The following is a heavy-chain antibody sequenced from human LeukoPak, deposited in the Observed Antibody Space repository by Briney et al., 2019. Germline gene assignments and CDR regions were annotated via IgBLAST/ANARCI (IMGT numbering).Heavy chain of an antibody. CDR1: GFTFDDYA. Sequence: GGSLRLSCAASGFTFDDYAMHWVRQAPGKGLEWVSLISWDGGSTYYADSVKGRFTISRDNSKNSLYLQMNSLRAEDTALYYCATIAVAGPFDYWGQGTLVTVSS. V-gene: IGHV3-43D*03. D-gene: IGHD6-19*01. CDR2: ISWDGGST. J-gene: IGHJ4*02. CDR3: ATIAVAGPFDY.